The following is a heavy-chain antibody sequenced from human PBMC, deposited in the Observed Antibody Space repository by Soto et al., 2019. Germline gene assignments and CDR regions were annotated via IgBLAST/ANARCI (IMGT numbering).Heavy chain of an antibody. CDR3: AKASFEVGATKTKYYFDY. J-gene: IGHJ4*02. CDR1: GFTFSSYA. CDR2: ISGSGGST. Sequence: EVQLLESGGGLVQPGGSLRLSCAASGFTFSSYAMSWVRQAPGKGLEWVSAISGSGGSTYYADSVKGRFTISRDNSKNPLYLQMNSLRAEDTAVYYCAKASFEVGATKTKYYFDYWGQGTLVTVSS. V-gene: IGHV3-23*01. D-gene: IGHD1-26*01.